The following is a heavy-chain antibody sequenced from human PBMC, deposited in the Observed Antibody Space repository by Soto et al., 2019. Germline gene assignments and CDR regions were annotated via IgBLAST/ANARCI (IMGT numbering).Heavy chain of an antibody. CDR2: INHSGST. V-gene: IGHV4-34*01. Sequence: PSETLSLTCAVYGGSFSGYYWSWIRPPPGKGLEWIGEINHSGSTNYNPSLKSRVTISVDTSKSQFSLKLSSVTAADTAVYYCARVSGIYYYGMDVWGQGTTVTVSS. CDR1: GGSFSGYY. CDR3: ARVSGIYYYGMDV. J-gene: IGHJ6*02. D-gene: IGHD3-10*01.